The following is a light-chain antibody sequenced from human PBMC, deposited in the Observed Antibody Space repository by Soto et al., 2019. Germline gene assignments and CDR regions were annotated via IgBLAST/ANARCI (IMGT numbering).Light chain of an antibody. CDR1: NRAVKS. CDR3: LGWDDDTDHWV. CDR2: YDN. J-gene: IGLJ3*02. V-gene: IGLV3-21*04. Sequence: SYELTQPPSVSVAPGETASITCVGDNRAVKSVHWYQQKPGQAPVLVIYYDNDRPSRISERISAPNSGSTATLTISEVEAGAEAEFYCLGWDDDTDHWVFGGGTKLTVL.